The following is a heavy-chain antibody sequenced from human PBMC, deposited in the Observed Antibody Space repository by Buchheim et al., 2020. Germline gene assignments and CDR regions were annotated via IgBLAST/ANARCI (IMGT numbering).Heavy chain of an antibody. CDR3: ARVRDGSSYLRAPSGFDY. J-gene: IGHJ4*02. D-gene: IGHD6-6*01. Sequence: EVQLVESGGGLVQPGGSLRLSCAASGFTFSSYWMSWVRQAPGKGLEWVANIKQDGREKYYVDSVKGRFTISRDNAKNSLYLQMNSLRAEDTAVYYCARVRDGSSYLRAPSGFDYWGQGTL. CDR1: GFTFSSYW. CDR2: IKQDGREK. V-gene: IGHV3-7*01.